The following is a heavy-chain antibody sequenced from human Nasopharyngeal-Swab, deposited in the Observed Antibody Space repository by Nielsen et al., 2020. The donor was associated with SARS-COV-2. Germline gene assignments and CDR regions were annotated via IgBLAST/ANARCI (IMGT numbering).Heavy chain of an antibody. J-gene: IGHJ6*02. V-gene: IGHV3-21*06. CDR2: ISSSSSYK. Sequence: GESLKISCAASGFTLRSYSVNWVRQAPGKGLEWVSSISSSSSYKYYVDSVKGRFTISRDNSNNLLYLQINNLRAEDTAVYYCARDSGIGAYFYYGMDVWGQGTTVTVSS. CDR3: ARDSGIGAYFYYGMDV. D-gene: IGHD3-10*01. CDR1: GFTLRSYS.